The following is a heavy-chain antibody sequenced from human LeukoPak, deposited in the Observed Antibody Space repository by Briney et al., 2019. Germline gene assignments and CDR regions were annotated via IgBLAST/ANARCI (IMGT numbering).Heavy chain of an antibody. CDR1: GGTFSSYA. Sequence: VASVKVSCKASGGTFSSYAISWVRQAPGQGLEWMGGIIPIFGTANYAQKFQGRVTITADESTRTAYMELSSLRSEDTAVYYCARGREVLRYFDWLLNNWFDPWGQGTLVTVSS. CDR2: IIPIFGTA. J-gene: IGHJ5*02. CDR3: ARGREVLRYFDWLLNNWFDP. V-gene: IGHV1-69*13. D-gene: IGHD3-9*01.